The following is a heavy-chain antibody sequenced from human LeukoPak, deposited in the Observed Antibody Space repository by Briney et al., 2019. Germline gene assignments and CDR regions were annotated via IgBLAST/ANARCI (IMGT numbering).Heavy chain of an antibody. V-gene: IGHV1-69*13. J-gene: IGHJ6*03. CDR3: ARQPSHYYYYYMDV. Sequence: SVKVSCKASGGTFSSYAISWVRQAPGQGLEWMGGIIPIFGTANYAQKFQGRVTITADESTSTAYMELSSLRSEDTAVYYCARQPSHYYYYYMDVWGKGATVTISS. CDR1: GGTFSSYA. CDR2: IIPIFGTA.